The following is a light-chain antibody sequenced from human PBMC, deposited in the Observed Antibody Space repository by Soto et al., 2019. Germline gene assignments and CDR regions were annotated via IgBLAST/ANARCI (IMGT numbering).Light chain of an antibody. J-gene: IGKJ1*01. CDR3: QQYNSYPWT. CDR2: KAS. Sequence: DIQMTQSPSTLSASVGDRVTITCRASHSISSWLAWYQQKPGKAPKLLIYKASSLESGVPSRFSGSGSGTEFTLTISSLQPDDFATYYCQQYNSYPWTFGQGTKVAL. V-gene: IGKV1-5*03. CDR1: HSISSW.